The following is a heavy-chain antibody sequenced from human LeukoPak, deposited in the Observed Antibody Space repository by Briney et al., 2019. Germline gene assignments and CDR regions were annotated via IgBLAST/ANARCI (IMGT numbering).Heavy chain of an antibody. CDR2: IHSSEGT. D-gene: IGHD4-17*01. J-gene: IGHJ6*04. CDR1: GGSLNGYY. V-gene: IGHV4-59*08. Sequence: SETLSLTCTVSGGSLNGYYWSWIRQPPGKELECIGYIHSSEGTAHNASLKSRLTISLDTSKNQFSLTLSSVTAADTAVYYCARHVYGEGMVVWGKGTTVTVSS. CDR3: ARHVYGEGMVV.